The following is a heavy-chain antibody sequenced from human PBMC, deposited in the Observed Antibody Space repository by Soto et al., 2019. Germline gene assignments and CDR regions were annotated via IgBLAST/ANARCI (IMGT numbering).Heavy chain of an antibody. CDR1: GGTFSSYA. CDR3: ASSVDTAMAPFDY. CDR2: IIPIFGTA. Sequence: SVKVSCKASGGTFSSYAISWVRQAPGQGLEWMGGIIPIFGTANYAQKFQGRVTITADESTSTAYMELSSLRSEDTAVYYCASSVDTAMAPFDYWGQGTLVTVS. J-gene: IGHJ4*02. D-gene: IGHD5-18*01. V-gene: IGHV1-69*13.